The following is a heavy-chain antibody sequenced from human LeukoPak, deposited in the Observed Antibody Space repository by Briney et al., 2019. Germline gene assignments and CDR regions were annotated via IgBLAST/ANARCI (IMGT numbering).Heavy chain of an antibody. D-gene: IGHD4-17*01. CDR1: GYTFTGYY. CDR3: ARDDYGETPDY. J-gene: IGHJ4*02. Sequence: EASVTVSCTASGYTFTGYYMHWVRQAPGQGLEWMGIINPSGGSTSYAQKFQGRVTMTRDTSTSTVYMELSSLRSEDTAVYYCARDDYGETPDYWGQGTLVTVSS. CDR2: INPSGGST. V-gene: IGHV1-46*01.